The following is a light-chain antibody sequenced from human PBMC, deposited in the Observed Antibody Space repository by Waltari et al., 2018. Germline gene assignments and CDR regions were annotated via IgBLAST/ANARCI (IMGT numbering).Light chain of an antibody. J-gene: IGKJ1*01. CDR1: PSLLHSNGYNY. V-gene: IGKV2-28*01. CDR2: LGS. Sequence: DIVMTQSPLSLSVTPGEPASIPCRSSPSLLHSNGYNYLDWYLQKPGQSPQLLIYLGSNRASGVPYRFSGSGSGTYFTLKISRVEAEDVGVYYCMQTLQTPRTFGQGTKVEIK. CDR3: MQTLQTPRT.